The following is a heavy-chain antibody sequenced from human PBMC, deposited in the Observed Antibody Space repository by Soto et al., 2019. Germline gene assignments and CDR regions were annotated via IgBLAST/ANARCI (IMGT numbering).Heavy chain of an antibody. J-gene: IGHJ5*02. CDR1: GFTFSSYG. D-gene: IGHD3-16*01. V-gene: IGHV3-33*01. CDR3: ARDWGWCDP. Sequence: QVQLVESGGGVVQPGRSLRLSCAASGFTFSSYGMHWVRQAPGKGLEWVAGIWYDGSNKYYADSVKGRFTISRDNSQNTLSLQMNSLRAEDTAVYYCARDWGWCDPGGQGTLVTFSS. CDR2: IWYDGSNK.